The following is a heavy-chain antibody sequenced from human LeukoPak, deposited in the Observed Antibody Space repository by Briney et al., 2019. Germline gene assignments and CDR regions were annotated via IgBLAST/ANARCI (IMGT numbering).Heavy chain of an antibody. V-gene: IGHV3-21*04. CDR2: ISSSSSYI. CDR3: AKEMLSKKWLRPEHAFDI. D-gene: IGHD5-12*01. CDR1: GFTFSSYS. Sequence: PGGSLRLSCAASGFTFSSYSMNWVRQAPGKGLEWVSSISSSSSYIYYADSVKGRFTISRDNAKNSLYLQMNSLRAEDMALYYCAKEMLSKKWLRPEHAFDIWGQGTMVTVSS. J-gene: IGHJ3*02.